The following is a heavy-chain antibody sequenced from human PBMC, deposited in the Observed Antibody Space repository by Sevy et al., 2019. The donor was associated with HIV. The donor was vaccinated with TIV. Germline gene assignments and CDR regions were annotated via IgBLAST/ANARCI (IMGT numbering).Heavy chain of an antibody. CDR2: ITRNSYEAYGGTT. V-gene: IGHV3-49*03. D-gene: IGHD5-12*01. Sequence: GGSLRPSCTTSGFTFDDYAMSWFRQAPGKGLEWVAFITRNSYEAYGGTTDYGASVKGRFIISRDDSKSIAYLQMNSLKIEDTAVYYCTRGLATADTPEYYFDYWGQGTLVTVSS. J-gene: IGHJ4*02. CDR1: GFTFDDYA. CDR3: TRGLATADTPEYYFDY.